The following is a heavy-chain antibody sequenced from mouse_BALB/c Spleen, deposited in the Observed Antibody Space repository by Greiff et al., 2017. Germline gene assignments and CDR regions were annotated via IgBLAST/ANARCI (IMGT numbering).Heavy chain of an antibody. D-gene: IGHD1-1*01. V-gene: IGHV1-80*01. Sequence: QVQLKESGAELVRPGSSVKISCKASGYAFSSYWMNWVKQRPGQGLEWIGQIYPGDGDTNYNGKFKGKATLTADKSSSTAYMQLSSLTSEDSAVYFCARNGSSPWWYFDVWGAGTTVTVSS. J-gene: IGHJ1*01. CDR1: GYAFSSYW. CDR2: IYPGDGDT. CDR3: ARNGSSPWWYFDV.